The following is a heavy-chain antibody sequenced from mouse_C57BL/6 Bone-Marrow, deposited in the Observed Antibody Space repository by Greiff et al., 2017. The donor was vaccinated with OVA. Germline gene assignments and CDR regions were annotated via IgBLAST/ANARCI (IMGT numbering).Heavy chain of an antibody. CDR3: ARWGVLRFNWYFDG. J-gene: IGHJ1*03. CDR2: IYPGGGDA. V-gene: IGHV1-63*01. D-gene: IGHD1-1*01. Sequence: VTLQESGAELVRPGTSVKMSCKASGFTFTNSWIGWAKQRPGPGLAWIGHIYPGGGDANYNEKFKGKGTLTADKSSSTAYMQFSSLTSEDSAIYYCARWGVLRFNWYFDGWGTGTTVTGSS. CDR1: GFTFTNSW.